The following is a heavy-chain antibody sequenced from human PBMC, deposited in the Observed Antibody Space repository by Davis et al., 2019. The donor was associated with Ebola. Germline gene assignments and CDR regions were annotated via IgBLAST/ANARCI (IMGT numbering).Heavy chain of an antibody. CDR1: GFTFSAYY. V-gene: IGHV3-11*01. Sequence: PGGSLRLSCAASGFTFSAYYMSWIRQAPGKGLEWVSYISSSGSTIYYADSVKGRFTISRDNAKNSLYLQMNSLRAEDTAVYYCARDGGYSSSWYTAEYYYYGMDVWGQGTTVTVSS. CDR3: ARDGGYSSSWYTAEYYYYGMDV. CDR2: ISSSGSTI. J-gene: IGHJ6*02. D-gene: IGHD6-13*01.